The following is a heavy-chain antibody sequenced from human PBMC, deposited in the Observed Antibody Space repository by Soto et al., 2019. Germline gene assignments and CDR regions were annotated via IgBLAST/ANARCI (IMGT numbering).Heavy chain of an antibody. V-gene: IGHV1-3*01. CDR2: INAGNGNT. CDR3: ARDRCHNAVCYTGSLDY. CDR1: GYTCTGYS. Sequence: ASVKVSCKASGYTCTGYSMSWVRQAPGQRLECLGWINAGNGNTKYSQNFEGRVTLTRDTSATTAYMELNSLTSEDTAVYYCARDRCHNAVCYTGSLDYWGQGTPVTFSS. D-gene: IGHD2-8*01. J-gene: IGHJ4*02.